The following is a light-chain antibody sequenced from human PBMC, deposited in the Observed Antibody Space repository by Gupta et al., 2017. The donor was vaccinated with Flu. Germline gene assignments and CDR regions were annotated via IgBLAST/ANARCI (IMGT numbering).Light chain of an antibody. CDR1: SSGVGGYHY. J-gene: IGLJ3*02. CDR2: EVS. Sequence: SALTQPASVSVSPGQSATITCAGTSSGVGGYHYVPWYQQHPGKAPNLMIYEVSNRPSGVSNRFSGSKSGNTASLTISGLQAEYEADYYCSAYTSSSSLFGGGTKLTVL. V-gene: IGLV2-14*01. CDR3: SAYTSSSSL.